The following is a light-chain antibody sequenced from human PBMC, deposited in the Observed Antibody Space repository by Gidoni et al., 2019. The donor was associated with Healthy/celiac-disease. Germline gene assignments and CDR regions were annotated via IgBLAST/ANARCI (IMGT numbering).Light chain of an antibody. V-gene: IGLV3-1*01. CDR2: QDS. CDR1: KLGDKY. CDR3: QAWDSSTYWV. Sequence: SYELTQPPSVSVAPGQPASITRSGDKLGDKYACWYQQKPGQSPVLVIYQDSKRPSGIPERFSGSNSGNTATLTISGTQAMDEADYYCQAWDSSTYWVFGGGTKLTVL. J-gene: IGLJ3*02.